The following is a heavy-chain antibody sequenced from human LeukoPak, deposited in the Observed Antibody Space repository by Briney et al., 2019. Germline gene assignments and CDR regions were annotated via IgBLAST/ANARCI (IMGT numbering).Heavy chain of an antibody. CDR3: ARSKGIYSSSWYRSEYFQH. V-gene: IGHV4-39*01. CDR2: IYSNGHI. Sequence: SETLSLTCSVSSDSISSSSYLWVWVRQPPGKGLEWIGDIYSNGHISYNPSLKSRAAISVDTSKNQFSLKLSSVTAADTAVYYCARSKGIYSSSWYRSEYFQHWGQGTLVTVSS. D-gene: IGHD6-13*01. CDR1: SDSISSSSYL. J-gene: IGHJ1*01.